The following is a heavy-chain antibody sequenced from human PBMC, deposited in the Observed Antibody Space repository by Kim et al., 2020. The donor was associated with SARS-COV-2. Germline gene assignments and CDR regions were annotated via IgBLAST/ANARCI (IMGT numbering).Heavy chain of an antibody. D-gene: IGHD3-22*01. Sequence: GGSLRLSCAASGFTFSNAWMSWVRQAPGKGLEWVGRIKSKTDGGTTDYAAPVKGRFTISRDDSTNTLYLQMNSLKTEDTAVYYCTTVHDSSGYYPNFDYWGQGTLVTVSS. J-gene: IGHJ4*02. V-gene: IGHV3-15*01. CDR3: TTVHDSSGYYPNFDY. CDR2: IKSKTDGGTT. CDR1: GFTFSNAW.